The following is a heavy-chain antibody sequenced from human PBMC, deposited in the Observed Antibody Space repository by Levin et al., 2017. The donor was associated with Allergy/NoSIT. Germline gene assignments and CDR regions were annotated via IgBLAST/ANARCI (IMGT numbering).Heavy chain of an antibody. V-gene: IGHV4-61*02. CDR2: IYSSGSA. CDR3: ERAEVGSEH. D-gene: IGHD3-10*01. CDR1: GGSISSGSYY. Sequence: SCQVSGGSISSGSYYWSWLRQPAAKGLEWIGRIYSSGSANCNPSLKSLVTISVDTSKNQFSLKLSSVTAADTAVYYCERAEVGSEHWGQGTLVTVSS. J-gene: IGHJ4*02.